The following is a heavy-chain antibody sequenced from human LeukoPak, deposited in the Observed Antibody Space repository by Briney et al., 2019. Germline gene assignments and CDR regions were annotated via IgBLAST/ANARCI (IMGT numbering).Heavy chain of an antibody. J-gene: IGHJ6*03. D-gene: IGHD3-10*01. CDR2: IHHSGST. V-gene: IGHV4-38-2*02. CDR1: SYSISSGFY. CDR3: ARVFDSGSQAYFYYMDV. Sequence: SETLSLTCTVSSYSISSGFYWGWIRQPPGKGLEWIGSIHHSGSTYYSPSLKSRLTISVDTSKNQFSLMLTSVTAADTAVYYCARVFDSGSQAYFYYMDVWGKGTTVTISS.